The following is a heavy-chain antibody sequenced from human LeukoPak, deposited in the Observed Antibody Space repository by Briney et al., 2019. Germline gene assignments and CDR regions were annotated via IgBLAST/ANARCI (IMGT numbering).Heavy chain of an antibody. Sequence: GGSLRLSCAASGFTLSDYYMSWIRQAPGKGLEWVSYISSSGSTIYYADSVKGRFTISRDNAKNSLYLQMNSLRAEDTAVYYCARVILDIVVVPAAKYYYYGMDVWGQGTTVTVSS. CDR2: ISSSGSTI. CDR1: GFTLSDYY. V-gene: IGHV3-11*01. D-gene: IGHD2-2*01. CDR3: ARVILDIVVVPAAKYYYYGMDV. J-gene: IGHJ6*02.